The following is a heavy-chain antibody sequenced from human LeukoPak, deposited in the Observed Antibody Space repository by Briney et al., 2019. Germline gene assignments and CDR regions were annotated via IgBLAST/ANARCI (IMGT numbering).Heavy chain of an antibody. CDR3: AREAHYDILTGRGWFDP. CDR2: ISYDGSNK. V-gene: IGHV3-30*03. CDR1: GFTFSSYG. Sequence: GRSLRLSCAASGFTFSSYGMHWVRQAPGKGLEWVAVISYDGSNKYYADSVKGRFTISRDNSKNTLYLQMNSLRADDTAVYYCAREAHYDILTGRGWFDPWGQRTLVTVSS. D-gene: IGHD3-9*01. J-gene: IGHJ5*02.